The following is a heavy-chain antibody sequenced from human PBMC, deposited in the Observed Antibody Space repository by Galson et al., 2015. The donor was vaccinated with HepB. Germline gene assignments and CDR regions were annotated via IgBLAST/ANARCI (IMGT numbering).Heavy chain of an antibody. V-gene: IGHV3-21*01. J-gene: IGHJ6*02. CDR3: AREPTTADYGMDV. CDR2: ISSSSSYI. D-gene: IGHD4-17*01. CDR1: GFTFSSYS. Sequence: LRLSCAASGFTFSSYSMNWVRQAPGKGLEWVSSISSSSSYIYYEDSVKGRFTISRDNAKNTLYLQMNSLRAEDTAVYYCAREPTTADYGMDVWGQGTTVTVSS.